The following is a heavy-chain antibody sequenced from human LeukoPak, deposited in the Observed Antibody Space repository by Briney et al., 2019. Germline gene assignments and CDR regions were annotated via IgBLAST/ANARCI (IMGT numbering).Heavy chain of an antibody. CDR1: GFTFDDYA. CDR3: ARRRGLGYCSSTGCYAGYFDY. CDR2: ISWNSGSI. J-gene: IGHJ4*02. Sequence: PGGSLRLSCAASGFTFDDYAMHWVRQAPGKGLEWVSGISWNSGSIGYADSVKGRFTISRDNAKNSLYLQMNSLRAEDTALYYCARRRGLGYCSSTGCYAGYFDYWGQGTLVTVSS. V-gene: IGHV3-9*01. D-gene: IGHD2-2*01.